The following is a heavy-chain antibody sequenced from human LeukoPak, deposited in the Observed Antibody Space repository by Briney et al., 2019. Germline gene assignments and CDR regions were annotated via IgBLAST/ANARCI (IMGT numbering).Heavy chain of an antibody. D-gene: IGHD6-13*01. CDR1: GDSISSSSYY. J-gene: IGHJ6*03. CDR3: ARGRGYSSSKRPPPHVRYYYYYMDV. CDR2: INHSGST. Sequence: SETLSLTCTVSGDSISSSSYYWGWIRQPPGKGLEWIGEINHSGSTNYNPSLKSRVTISVDTSKNQSSLKLSSVTAADTAVYYCARGRGYSSSKRPPPHVRYYYYYMDVWGKGTTVTVSS. V-gene: IGHV4-39*07.